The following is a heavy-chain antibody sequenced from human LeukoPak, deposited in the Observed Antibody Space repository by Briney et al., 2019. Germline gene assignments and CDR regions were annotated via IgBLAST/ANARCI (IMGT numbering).Heavy chain of an antibody. CDR3: VRLRRNSDRSGYYYYYDY. J-gene: IGHJ4*02. V-gene: IGHV3-21*01. CDR2: ISVRSNYI. D-gene: IGHD3-22*01. CDR1: GFTFSSYS. Sequence: GGSLRLSCAASGFTFSSYSINWDPQAPGKGLEWVSSISVRSNYIYYADSVRGRFSISRDDARDSLYLEMNSLRAEDSAVYYCVRLRRNSDRSGYYYYYDYWGQGTLVSVSS.